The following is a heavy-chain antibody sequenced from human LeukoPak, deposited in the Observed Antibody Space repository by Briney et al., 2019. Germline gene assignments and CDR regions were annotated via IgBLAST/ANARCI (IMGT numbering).Heavy chain of an antibody. CDR1: GFTFSSYW. V-gene: IGHV3-21*01. D-gene: IGHD6-6*01. CDR3: ARDRIAARHYYYYGMDV. Sequence: PGGSLRLSCAASGFTFSSYWMSWVRQAPGKGLEWVSSISSSSSYIYYADPVKGRFTISRDNAKNSLYLQMNSLRAEDTAVYYCARDRIAARHYYYYGMDVWGQGTTVTVSS. CDR2: ISSSSSYI. J-gene: IGHJ6*02.